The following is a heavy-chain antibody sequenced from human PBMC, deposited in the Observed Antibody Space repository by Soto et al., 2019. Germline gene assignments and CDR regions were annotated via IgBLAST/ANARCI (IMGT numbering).Heavy chain of an antibody. J-gene: IGHJ6*03. V-gene: IGHV3-23*01. CDR2: ISGSGATT. CDR1: GFTFSSYA. D-gene: IGHD2-15*01. Sequence: EVQLLESGGGLVQPGGSLRLSCAASGFTFSSYAMSWVRQAPGKGLEWVSAISGSGATTFYADSVKGRFTVSRDNSKNTLNLQMNSLRAEDTAVDYCARGPRYCSGYSCDYYMDVWGKGTTVTVSS. CDR3: ARGPRYCSGYSCDYYMDV.